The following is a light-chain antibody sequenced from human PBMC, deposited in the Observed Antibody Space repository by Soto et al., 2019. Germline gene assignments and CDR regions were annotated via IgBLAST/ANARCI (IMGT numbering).Light chain of an antibody. CDR2: AAS. Sequence: DIQMTHSPSSLSASVVDRVTITCRASQSISSYLNWYQQKPGKAPKLLIYAASSLQSGVPSRFSGSGSGTDFTLTISSLQPEDFATYYCQKSYSTPRKFGQGTKVDIK. V-gene: IGKV1-39*01. CDR1: QSISSY. J-gene: IGKJ1*01. CDR3: QKSYSTPRK.